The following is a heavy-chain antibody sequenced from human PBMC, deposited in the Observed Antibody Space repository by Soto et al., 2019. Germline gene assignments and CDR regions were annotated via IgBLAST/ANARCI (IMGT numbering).Heavy chain of an antibody. CDR3: AKAHLTLAAGTRYYYYGMDV. CDR2: ISYDGSNK. V-gene: IGHV3-30*18. D-gene: IGHD6-13*01. Sequence: GGSLRLSCAASGFTFSSYGMHWVRQAPGKGLEWVAVISYDGSNKYYADPVKGRFTIPRDNSKNTLYLQMNSLRAEDTAVYYCAKAHLTLAAGTRYYYYGMDVWGQGTTVTVSS. J-gene: IGHJ6*02. CDR1: GFTFSSYG.